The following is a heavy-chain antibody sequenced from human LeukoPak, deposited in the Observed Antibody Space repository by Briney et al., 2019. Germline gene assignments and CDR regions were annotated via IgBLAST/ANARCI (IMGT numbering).Heavy chain of an antibody. Sequence: ASVKVSCKASGYTFTTYHINWVRQAAGQGLEWMGWMNPNSGNTGYTQKFQGRVTMTRNTSISTAYMELSSLRSEDTAVYYCARGRGSGHKENWFDPWGQGTLVTVSS. V-gene: IGHV1-8*01. CDR1: GYTFTTYH. CDR3: ARGRGSGHKENWFDP. J-gene: IGHJ5*02. D-gene: IGHD6-19*01. CDR2: MNPNSGNT.